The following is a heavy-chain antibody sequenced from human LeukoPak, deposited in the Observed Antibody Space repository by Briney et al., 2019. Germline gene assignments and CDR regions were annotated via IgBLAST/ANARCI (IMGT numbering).Heavy chain of an antibody. CDR2: IYTNGST. D-gene: IGHD3-22*01. CDR1: GGSVNSGFYY. V-gene: IGHV4-61*02. J-gene: IGHJ3*02. CDR3: ACLTTADAFDI. Sequence: SETLSLTCSVSGGSVNSGFYYWNWIRQPAGKGLEWIGRIYTNGSTNYNPSLKSRVTISLDTSKNQFSLKLSSVTAADTAVYYCACLTTADAFDIWGQGTMVTVSS.